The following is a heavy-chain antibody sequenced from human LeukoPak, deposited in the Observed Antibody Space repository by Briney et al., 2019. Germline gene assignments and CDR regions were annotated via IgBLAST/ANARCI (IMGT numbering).Heavy chain of an antibody. V-gene: IGHV3-30*18. Sequence: GGSLRLSCADSGFTFSSYGMHWVRQAPGKGLEWVAVISYDGSNKYYAESVNGRFTISRDNSKNTLYLLVNTLRGDDTAVYYCAKEMGSRSSLFYFDYWGQGTLLTVSS. CDR2: ISYDGSNK. D-gene: IGHD3-10*01. CDR1: GFTFSSYG. CDR3: AKEMGSRSSLFYFDY. J-gene: IGHJ4*02.